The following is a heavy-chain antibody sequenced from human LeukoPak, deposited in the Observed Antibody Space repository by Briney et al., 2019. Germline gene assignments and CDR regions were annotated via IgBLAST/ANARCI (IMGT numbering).Heavy chain of an antibody. J-gene: IGHJ6*02. CDR3: ARGSNWKNYYYYGMDV. V-gene: IGHV1-69*05. Sequence: SVKVSCKASGGTFSSYAISWVRQAPGQGLEWMGGIIPIFGTANYAQKFQGRVTITTDESTSTAYMELSSLRSGDTAVYYCARGSNWKNYYYYGMDVWGQGTTVTVSS. CDR1: GGTFSSYA. CDR2: IIPIFGTA. D-gene: IGHD1-20*01.